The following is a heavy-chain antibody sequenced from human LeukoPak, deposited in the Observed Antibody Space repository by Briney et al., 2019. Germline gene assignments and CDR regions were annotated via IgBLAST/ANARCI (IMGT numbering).Heavy chain of an antibody. J-gene: IGHJ5*02. CDR1: GGSISSYY. V-gene: IGHV4-59*01. CDR3: ARGGYYGSGNDFRFDP. D-gene: IGHD3-10*01. Sequence: SETLSLTCTVSGGSISSYYWNWIRQPPGKGLEWIGYIYYSGTTNYNPSLKSRVSMSVDTSKNQFSLKLSSVTAADTAIYYCARGGYYGSGNDFRFDPWGQGTLVTVSS. CDR2: IYYSGTT.